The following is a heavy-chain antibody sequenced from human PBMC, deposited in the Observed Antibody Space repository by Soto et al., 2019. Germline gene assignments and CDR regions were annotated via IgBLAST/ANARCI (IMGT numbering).Heavy chain of an antibody. CDR1: GGTFSSYS. Sequence: QVQLVQSGAEVKKPGSSVKVSCKASGGTFSSYSISWVRQAPGQGLEWMGGIIPIFGTANYAQKFQGRVTITADEPTRTAYMELSSLRSEDTAVYYCAIEYSSSPPYYPIGYWGQGTLVTVSS. D-gene: IGHD6-6*01. J-gene: IGHJ4*02. V-gene: IGHV1-69*01. CDR3: AIEYSSSPPYYPIGY. CDR2: IIPIFGTA.